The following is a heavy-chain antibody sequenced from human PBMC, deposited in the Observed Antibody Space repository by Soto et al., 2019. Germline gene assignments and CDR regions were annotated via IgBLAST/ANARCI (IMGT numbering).Heavy chain of an antibody. CDR1: GGTFSSYA. D-gene: IGHD4-4*01. J-gene: IGHJ6*02. CDR2: IIPIFGTA. CDR3: SKDRVVTTFFYYYYGMDV. V-gene: IGHV1-69*13. Sequence: GASVKVSCKASGGTFSSYAISWVRQAPGQGLEWMGGIIPIFGTANYAQKFQGRVTITADESTSTAYMELSSLRSEDTAVYYCSKDRVVTTFFYYYYGMDVWGQGTTVTVSS.